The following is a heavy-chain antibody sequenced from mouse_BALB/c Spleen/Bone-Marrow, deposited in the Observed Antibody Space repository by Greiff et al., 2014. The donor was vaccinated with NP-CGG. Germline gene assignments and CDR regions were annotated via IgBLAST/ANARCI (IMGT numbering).Heavy chain of an antibody. J-gene: IGHJ2*01. CDR2: INSNGGSI. CDR3: ARGNYGNYVDYFDY. Sequence: DVHLVESGGGLVQPGGSLKLSCAASGFTFSSYGMSWVRQTPDKRLELVASINSNGGSIYYPDSVKGRFTISRDNAKNTLSLQMSSLKSEDTAMYYCARGNYGNYVDYFDYWGQGTTLTVSS. D-gene: IGHD2-1*01. V-gene: IGHV5-6-3*01. CDR1: GFTFSSYG.